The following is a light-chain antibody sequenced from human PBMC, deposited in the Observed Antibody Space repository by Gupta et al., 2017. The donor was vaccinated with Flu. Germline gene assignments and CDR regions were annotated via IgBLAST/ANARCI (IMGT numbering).Light chain of an antibody. CDR1: QDISRY. J-gene: IGKJ4*01. CDR2: AAS. CDR3: QQLNAYPLT. Sequence: GDRVTLNCRASQDISRYLAWYQQKPGKAPQCLVYAASTLQSGVPSRFSGSGSGTEFTLTISSLQPEDFATYYCQQLNAYPLTFGGGTKVEI. V-gene: IGKV1-9*01.